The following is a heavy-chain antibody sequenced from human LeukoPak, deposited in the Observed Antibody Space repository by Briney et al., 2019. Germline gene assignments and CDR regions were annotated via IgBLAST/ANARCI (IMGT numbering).Heavy chain of an antibody. D-gene: IGHD2-21*02. J-gene: IGHJ3*02. CDR2: ISSSSSYI. Sequence: NRLKRVSSISSSSSYIYYADSVKGRFTISRDSAKNSLYLQMNSLRAEDTAVYYCARVRLAYCGGDCYTDAFDIWGQGTMVTVSS. V-gene: IGHV3-21*01. CDR3: ARVRLAYCGGDCYTDAFDI.